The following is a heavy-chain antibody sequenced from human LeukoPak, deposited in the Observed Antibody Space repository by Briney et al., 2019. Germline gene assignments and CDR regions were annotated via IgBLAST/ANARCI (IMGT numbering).Heavy chain of an antibody. CDR2: IYYSGST. Sequence: SETLSLTCTVSGGSISSYYWSWTRQPPGKGLEWIGYIYYSGSTNYNPSLKSRVTISVDTSKNQFSLKLSSVTAADTAVYYCARQELRGVTDYWGQGTLVTVSS. CDR3: ARQELRGVTDY. V-gene: IGHV4-59*08. J-gene: IGHJ4*02. D-gene: IGHD3-10*01. CDR1: GGSISSYY.